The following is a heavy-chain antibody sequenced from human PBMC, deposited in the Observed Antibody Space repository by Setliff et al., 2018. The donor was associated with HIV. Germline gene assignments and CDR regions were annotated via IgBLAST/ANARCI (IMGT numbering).Heavy chain of an antibody. D-gene: IGHD4-17*01. CDR2: IYDSEST. V-gene: IGHV4-30-4*08. CDR1: GGSISSGDYY. CDR3: ARAPGPYDDYNWFDP. Sequence: PSETLSLTCTVSGGSISSGDYYWSWIRQPPGKGLEWIGNIYDSESTYYNPSLKSRVTISVDTSKNHFSLKLNSVTAADTAVYYCARAPGPYDDYNWFDPWGQGALVTVSS. J-gene: IGHJ5*02.